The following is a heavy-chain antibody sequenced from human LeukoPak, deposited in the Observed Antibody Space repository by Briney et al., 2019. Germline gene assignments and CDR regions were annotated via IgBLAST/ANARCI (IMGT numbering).Heavy chain of an antibody. CDR3: ARSAYYYVHFDY. CDR1: GGSISSGDYY. V-gene: IGHV4-30-4*01. J-gene: IGHJ4*02. Sequence: SETLSLTCTVSGGSISSGDYYWSWIRQPPGKGLEWIGYIYYSGSTYYNPSLKSRVTISADTSKNQFSLKLSSVTAADTAVYYCARSAYYYVHFDYWGQGTLVTVSS. CDR2: IYYSGST. D-gene: IGHD3-22*01.